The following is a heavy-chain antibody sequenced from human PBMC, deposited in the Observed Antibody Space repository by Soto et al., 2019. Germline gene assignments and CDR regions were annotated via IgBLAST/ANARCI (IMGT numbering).Heavy chain of an antibody. J-gene: IGHJ4*02. Sequence: QLQLQQSGPGLVKPSETLSLTCTVSGGSIGSDHYYWGWIRQSPGKGLEWIACIYYSGDTYFNPYLRSRISISVDTSKNQVSLNVNSMTAADTAIYCCASHPSVGVMSPSPSAFDSWAQGTLVTVSS. CDR3: ASHPSVGVMSPSPSAFDS. CDR2: IYYSGDT. D-gene: IGHD2-15*01. V-gene: IGHV4-39*01. CDR1: GGSIGSDHYY.